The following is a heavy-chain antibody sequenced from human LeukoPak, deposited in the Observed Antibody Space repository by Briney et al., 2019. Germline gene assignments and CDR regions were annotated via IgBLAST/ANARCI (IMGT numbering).Heavy chain of an antibody. CDR1: GYSISSGYY. CDR2: IYHSGST. D-gene: IGHD6-19*01. J-gene: IGHJ4*02. V-gene: IGHV4-38-2*01. CDR3: ARPRYSSGWNYFDY. Sequence: SETLSLTCAVSGYSISSGYYWGWIRQPPGKGLEWIGRIYHSGSTYYNPSLKSRVTISVDTSKNQFSLKLSSVTAADTAVYYCARPRYSSGWNYFDYWGQGTLVTVSS.